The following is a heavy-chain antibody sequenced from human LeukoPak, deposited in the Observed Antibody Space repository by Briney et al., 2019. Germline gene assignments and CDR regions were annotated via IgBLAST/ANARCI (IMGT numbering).Heavy chain of an antibody. J-gene: IGHJ4*02. V-gene: IGHV1-2*04. CDR2: INPNSGGT. Sequence: ASVKVSCKASGYTFTGYYMHWVRQAPGRGLEWMGWINPNSGGTNYAQKFQGWVTMTRDTSISTAYMELSRLRSDDTAVYYCARDSPYCSGGSCYSESFDYWGQGTLVTVSS. CDR1: GYTFTGYY. CDR3: ARDSPYCSGGSCYSESFDY. D-gene: IGHD2-15*01.